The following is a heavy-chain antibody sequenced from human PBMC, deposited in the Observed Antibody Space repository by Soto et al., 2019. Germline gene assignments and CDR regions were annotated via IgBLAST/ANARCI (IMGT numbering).Heavy chain of an antibody. CDR1: GFTFSSYA. D-gene: IGHD3-3*01. Sequence: PVGSLRLSCAASGFTFSSYAMSWVRQAPGKGLEWVSAISGSGGSTYYADSVKGRFTISRDNSKNTLYLQMNSLRAEDTAVYYCAKSGSSVRFLEWLPPYYYYGMDVWGQGTTVTVSS. CDR2: ISGSGGST. CDR3: AKSGSSVRFLEWLPPYYYYGMDV. V-gene: IGHV3-23*01. J-gene: IGHJ6*02.